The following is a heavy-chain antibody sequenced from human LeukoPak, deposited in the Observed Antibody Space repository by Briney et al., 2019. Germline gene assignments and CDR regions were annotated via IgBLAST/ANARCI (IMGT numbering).Heavy chain of an antibody. Sequence: GASVKVSCKASGYTFTSYGISLVRQAPGQGLEWMGWISAYNGNTNYAQKLQGRVTMTTDTSTSTAYMELRSLRSDDTAVYYCARDSSSSGWNTNFDYWGQGTLVTVSS. CDR3: ARDSSSSGWNTNFDY. D-gene: IGHD6-19*01. J-gene: IGHJ4*02. CDR2: ISAYNGNT. V-gene: IGHV1-18*01. CDR1: GYTFTSYG.